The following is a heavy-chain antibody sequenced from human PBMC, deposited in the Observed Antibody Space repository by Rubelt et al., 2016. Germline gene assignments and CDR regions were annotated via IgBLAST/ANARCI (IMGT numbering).Heavy chain of an antibody. CDR3: ARLYTHGYTY. CDR1: GGSIRSYY. J-gene: IGHJ4*02. D-gene: IGHD5-18*01. CDR2: IHHSGST. Sequence: QVYLQQSGPRLVKPSETLSLPCSVSGGSIRSYYWSWIRQSPGKGLEWIGEIHHSGSTDSKSSLQSRVTMYVDTSKNHFSLRLTSVTAADTAVYYCARLYTHGYTYWGQGVLVTVSS. V-gene: IGHV4-59*04.